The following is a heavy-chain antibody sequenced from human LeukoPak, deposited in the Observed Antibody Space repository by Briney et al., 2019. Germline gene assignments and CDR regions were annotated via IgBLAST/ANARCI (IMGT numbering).Heavy chain of an antibody. CDR1: GFTFSTYN. J-gene: IGHJ4*02. CDR3: AKFGCGWYWDS. CDR2: ISGGSDHI. Sequence: GGSLRLSCAASGFTFSTYNMYWARQAPGKGLEWVASISGGSDHIYHADPVKGRFTISRDNAKNSLYLQMTSLRVEDTAVYYCAKFGCGWYWDSWGQGSLVTVSS. D-gene: IGHD6-19*01. V-gene: IGHV3-21*01.